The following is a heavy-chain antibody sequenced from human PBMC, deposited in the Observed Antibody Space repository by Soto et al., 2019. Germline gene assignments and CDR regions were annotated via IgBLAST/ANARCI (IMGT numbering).Heavy chain of an antibody. D-gene: IGHD4-17*01. CDR2: INPSGGST. Sequence: GASVKVSCKASGYTFTSCYMHWVRQAPGQGLEWMGIINPSGGSTSYAQKFQGRVTMTRDTSTSTVYMELSSLRSEDTAVYYCARVFDSDYGDYRSHYFDYWGQGTLVTVSS. CDR3: ARVFDSDYGDYRSHYFDY. CDR1: GYTFTSCY. V-gene: IGHV1-46*01. J-gene: IGHJ4*02.